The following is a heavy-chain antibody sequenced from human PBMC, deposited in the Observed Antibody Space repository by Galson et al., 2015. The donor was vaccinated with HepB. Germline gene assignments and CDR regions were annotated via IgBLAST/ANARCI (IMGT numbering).Heavy chain of an antibody. CDR3: ARRAPVIAPTAYYWSFDL. D-gene: IGHD2-2*01. Sequence: QSGAEVKKPGESLKISCKGSAYSFATYWIAWVRQMPGKGLEWIGIIYPGDSDTRYNPSFQGQVTISADKSISTTYLQWSSLKAPDTAIYYCARRAPVIAPTAYYWSFDLWGRGTLVTVSS. CDR1: AYSFATYW. CDR2: IYPGDSDT. J-gene: IGHJ2*01. V-gene: IGHV5-51*01.